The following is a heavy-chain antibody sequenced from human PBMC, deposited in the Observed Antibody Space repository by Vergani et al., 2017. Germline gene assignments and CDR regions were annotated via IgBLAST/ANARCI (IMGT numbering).Heavy chain of an antibody. J-gene: IGHJ6*03. CDR3: ARAPPTDSYDFWSGYYKYYYYYMDV. CDR2: INPSGGST. Sequence: QVQLVQSGAEVKKPGASVKVSCKASGYTFTGYYMHWVRQAPGQGLEWMGIINPSGGSTSYAQKFQGRVTMTRDTSTSTVYMELSSLRSEDTAVYYCARAPPTDSYDFWSGYYKYYYYYMDVWGKGP. CDR1: GYTFTGYY. D-gene: IGHD3-3*01. V-gene: IGHV1-46*01.